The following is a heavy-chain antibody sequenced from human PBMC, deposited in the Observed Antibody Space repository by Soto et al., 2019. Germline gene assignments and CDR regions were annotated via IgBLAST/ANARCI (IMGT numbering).Heavy chain of an antibody. Sequence: GESLKISCTGVGYSFTSYWIGWVRQMPGKGLEWMGIIFPGDSDTRYNPSFEGQVTVSADESISTAYLQWNTLKASDTAMYYCVRPNFGALTHFDFWGQGTLVTVSS. CDR1: GYSFTSYW. J-gene: IGHJ4*02. V-gene: IGHV5-51*01. CDR3: VRPNFGALTHFDF. D-gene: IGHD3-16*01. CDR2: IFPGDSDT.